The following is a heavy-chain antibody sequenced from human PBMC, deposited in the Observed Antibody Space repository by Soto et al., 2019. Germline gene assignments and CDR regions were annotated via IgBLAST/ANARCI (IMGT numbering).Heavy chain of an antibody. Sequence: SETLSLTCAVSGGSLSGYYWSWIRQSPGKGLEWIGEINHRGSSDYNPFLKSRVTISIDASKNQFSLRLTSVTAADTAIYYCTRRYNWNDNYFDPWGPGALVTVSS. D-gene: IGHD1-20*01. CDR2: INHRGSS. CDR1: GGSLSGYY. V-gene: IGHV4-34*01. CDR3: TRRYNWNDNYFDP. J-gene: IGHJ5*02.